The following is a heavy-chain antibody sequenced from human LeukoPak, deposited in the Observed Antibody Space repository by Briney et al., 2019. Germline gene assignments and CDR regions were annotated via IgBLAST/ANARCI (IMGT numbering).Heavy chain of an antibody. Sequence: GGSLRLSCAGSGFTFSSYAMSWVRQAPGKGLEWVSAISPSGGTTHYADSVKGRFTISRDNAKNSLFLQMNSLRAEDTAIYYCARQERYCSSISCLDPWGQGTLVTVSS. CDR2: ISPSGGTT. CDR1: GFTFSSYA. V-gene: IGHV3-23*01. CDR3: ARQERYCSSISCLDP. J-gene: IGHJ5*02. D-gene: IGHD2-2*01.